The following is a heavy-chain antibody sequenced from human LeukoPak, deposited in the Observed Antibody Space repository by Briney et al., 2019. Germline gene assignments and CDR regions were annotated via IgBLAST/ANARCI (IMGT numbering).Heavy chain of an antibody. J-gene: IGHJ2*01. CDR2: IYHSGNT. D-gene: IGHD1-26*01. CDR3: ARDWEEVHTPSWKIWYFDL. CDR1: GSSFRSGHY. V-gene: IGHV4-38-2*02. Sequence: PSETLSLTCVVSGSSFRSGHYWGWFRHPPGEGLEWSGRIYHSGNTYHNPSVRRRVTISLDTSKKQLSLRLSSVAAPDTAVYYCARDWEEVHTPSWKIWYFDLWGRGTLVSVSS.